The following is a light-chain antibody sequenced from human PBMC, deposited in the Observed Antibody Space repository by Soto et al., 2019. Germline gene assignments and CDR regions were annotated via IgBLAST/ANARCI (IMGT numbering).Light chain of an antibody. CDR1: NIGRKS. V-gene: IGLV3-21*04. CDR2: YHS. J-gene: IGLJ2*01. CDR3: QVWDGSRDPPV. Sequence: SYELTQPPSVSVAPGKTTRITCGGNNIGRKSVDCYQQKPGQAPVLVIYYHSDLPSGIPERFSGSNSGNTATLTISRVEAGDEVDYYCQVWDGSRDPPVVGGGTAPTVL.